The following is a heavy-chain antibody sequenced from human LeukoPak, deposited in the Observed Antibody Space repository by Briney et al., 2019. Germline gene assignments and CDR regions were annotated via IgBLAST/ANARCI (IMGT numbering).Heavy chain of an antibody. J-gene: IGHJ4*02. CDR3: ARQLGYCSSTSCYADKVDY. Sequence: SETLSLTCTVSGGSISSSSYYWGWIRPPPGKGLEWSGSIYYSGSTYYNPSLKSRVTISVDTSKNQLSLKLSSVTAADTAVYYCARQLGYCSSTSCYADKVDYWGQGTLVTVSS. CDR1: GGSISSSSYY. D-gene: IGHD2-2*01. V-gene: IGHV4-39*01. CDR2: IYYSGST.